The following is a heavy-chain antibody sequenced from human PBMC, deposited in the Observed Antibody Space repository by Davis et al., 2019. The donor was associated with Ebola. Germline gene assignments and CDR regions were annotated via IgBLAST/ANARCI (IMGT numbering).Heavy chain of an antibody. CDR3: AREAVWRFDP. J-gene: IGHJ5*02. CDR2: IRQDGSEK. D-gene: IGHD3-16*01. Sequence: PGGSLRLSCAASGFSFSSHWMSWVRQAPGKGLEWVANIRQDGSEKHHVDSVKGRFTISRDNAKNSLYLQMNSLRAEDTAVYYCAREAVWRFDPWGQGTLVTVSS. V-gene: IGHV3-7*03. CDR1: GFSFSSHW.